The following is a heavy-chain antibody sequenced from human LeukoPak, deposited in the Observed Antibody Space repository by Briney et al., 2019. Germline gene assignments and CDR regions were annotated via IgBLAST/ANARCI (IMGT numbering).Heavy chain of an antibody. V-gene: IGHV3-30*03. CDR2: ISYDGSNK. CDR1: GFTFSSYG. Sequence: PGRSLRLSCAASGFTFSSYGMHWVRQAPGKGLEWVAVISYDGSNKYYADSVKGRFTISRDNAKNSLFLQMNSLSAEDTAVYYCARRDSSGWGIDYWGQGTLVTVSS. J-gene: IGHJ4*02. CDR3: ARRDSSGWGIDY. D-gene: IGHD6-19*01.